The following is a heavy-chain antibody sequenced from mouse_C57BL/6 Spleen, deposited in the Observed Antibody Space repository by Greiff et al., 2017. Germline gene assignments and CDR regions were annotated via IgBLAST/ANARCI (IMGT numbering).Heavy chain of an antibody. V-gene: IGHV1-50*01. Sequence: QVQLQQPGAELVKPGASVKLSCKASGYTFTSYWMQWVKQRPGQGLEWIGEIDPSDSYTNYNQKFKGKATLTVDTSSRTAYMQLSSLTSEDSAVYYCAPYYYGSSYVDYWGQGTTLTVSS. D-gene: IGHD1-1*01. CDR2: IDPSDSYT. J-gene: IGHJ2*01. CDR1: GYTFTSYW. CDR3: APYYYGSSYVDY.